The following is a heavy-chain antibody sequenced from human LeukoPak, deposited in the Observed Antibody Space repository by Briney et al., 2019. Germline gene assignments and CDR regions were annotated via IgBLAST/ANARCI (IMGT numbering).Heavy chain of an antibody. V-gene: IGHV4-39*07. Sequence: SETLSLTCTVSGGSISSSSYYWGWIRQPPGKGLEWIGSIYYSGSTYYNPSLKSRVTISVDTSKNQFSLKLSSVTAADTAVYYCARGYGITMIVVVPRGVYFDYWGQGTLVTVSS. D-gene: IGHD3-22*01. CDR1: GGSISSSSYY. J-gene: IGHJ4*02. CDR3: ARGYGITMIVVVPRGVYFDY. CDR2: IYYSGST.